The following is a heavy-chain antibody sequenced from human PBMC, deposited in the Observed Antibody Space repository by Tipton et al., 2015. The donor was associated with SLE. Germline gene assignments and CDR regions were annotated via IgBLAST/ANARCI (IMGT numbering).Heavy chain of an antibody. V-gene: IGHV4-34*01. CDR2: IDHSGST. CDR1: GGSFSGYY. CDR3: ARGQVAVAEDY. J-gene: IGHJ4*02. Sequence: TLSLTCAVYGGSFSGYYWSGIRQPPGKGLEWIGEIDHSGSTNYNPSLKSRVTISVDTSKNQFSLKLSSATAADTAVYYCARGQVAVAEDYWGQGTLVTVSS. D-gene: IGHD6-19*01.